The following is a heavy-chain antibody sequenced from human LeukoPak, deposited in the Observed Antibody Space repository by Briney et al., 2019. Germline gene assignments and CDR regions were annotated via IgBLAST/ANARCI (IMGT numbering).Heavy chain of an antibody. CDR3: APLGYCSGDDCHRPY. Sequence: SETLSLTCAVSGGSISSGGYSWSWIRQPPGKGLEWIGYIYHSGSTYYNPSLKSRVTISVDRSKNQFSLKLSSVTAADTAVYYCAPLGYCSGDDCHRPYWGQGALVTVSS. CDR2: IYHSGST. V-gene: IGHV4-30-2*01. CDR1: GGSISSGGYS. D-gene: IGHD2-15*01. J-gene: IGHJ4*02.